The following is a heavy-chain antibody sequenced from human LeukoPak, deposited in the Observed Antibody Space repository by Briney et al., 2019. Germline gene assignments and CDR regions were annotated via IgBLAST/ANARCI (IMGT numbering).Heavy chain of an antibody. CDR1: GFTFGAYY. Sequence: GGSLRLSCAASGFTFGAYYMSWIRQAPGEGLEWVSYISDSGSSIYNADSVKGRFTISRDNAKNTLYLQMNSLRAEDTAVYYCARDFLHLGGWGQGTMVTVSS. CDR3: ARDFLHLGG. D-gene: IGHD3-16*01. V-gene: IGHV3-11*04. J-gene: IGHJ3*01. CDR2: ISDSGSSI.